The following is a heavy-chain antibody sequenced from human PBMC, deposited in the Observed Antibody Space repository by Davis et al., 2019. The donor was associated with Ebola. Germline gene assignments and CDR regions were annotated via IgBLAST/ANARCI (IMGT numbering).Heavy chain of an antibody. J-gene: IGHJ4*02. D-gene: IGHD4-11*01. Sequence: GESLKISCVASGFRFNSHAMSWLRQAPGRGLEWVSGISDSGTDTHYPDSVRGRFTISRDNSKNTLYLQMNSLKTEDTAVYYCTTTTTVFDYWGQGTLVTVSS. CDR3: TTTTTVFDY. CDR1: GFRFNSHA. CDR2: ISDSGTDT. V-gene: IGHV3-23*01.